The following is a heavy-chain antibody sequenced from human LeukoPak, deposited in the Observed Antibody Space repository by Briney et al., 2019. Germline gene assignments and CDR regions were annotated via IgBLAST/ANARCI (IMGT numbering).Heavy chain of an antibody. J-gene: IGHJ4*02. Sequence: PSETLSLTCTVSGGSISSSSYYWGWIRQPPGKGLEWIGSIYYSGSTYYNPSLKSRVTTSVDTSKNQFSLKLSSVTAADTAVYYCARHRSYSYSSGWSPLFDYWGQGTLVTVSS. D-gene: IGHD6-19*01. CDR3: ARHRSYSYSSGWSPLFDY. CDR2: IYYSGST. V-gene: IGHV4-39*01. CDR1: GGSISSSSYY.